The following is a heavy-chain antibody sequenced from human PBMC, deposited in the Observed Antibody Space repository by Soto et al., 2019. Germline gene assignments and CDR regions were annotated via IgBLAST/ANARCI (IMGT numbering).Heavy chain of an antibody. Sequence: SETLSLTCTVSGDSLGNYYWFWIRQPVGKGLEWIGRVSSNGNTNDNPTLKSRATMSIDTSKNQFSLRLRSVTAADTAVYYCARADYDILTGSYAMDVWGQGTTVTVSS. V-gene: IGHV4-4*07. CDR3: ARADYDILTGSYAMDV. J-gene: IGHJ6*02. D-gene: IGHD3-9*01. CDR1: GDSLGNYY. CDR2: VSSNGNT.